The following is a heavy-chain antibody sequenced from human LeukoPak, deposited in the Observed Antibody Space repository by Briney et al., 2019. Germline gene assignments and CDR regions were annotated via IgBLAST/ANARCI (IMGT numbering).Heavy chain of an antibody. CDR2: VSFERNDK. D-gene: IGHD1-7*01. CDR1: GFPFSSFG. V-gene: IGHV3-30*03. J-gene: IGHJ4*02. Sequence: GGSLRLSCAASGFPFSSFGFHWVRHAPGKGLEWLAIVSFERNDKYYADSVKGRFTISGDVSKNTLYLQMNSLRSEDTAVYYCARDPLRRGTSYLDNWGQGTLVTVAS. CDR3: ARDPLRRGTSYLDN.